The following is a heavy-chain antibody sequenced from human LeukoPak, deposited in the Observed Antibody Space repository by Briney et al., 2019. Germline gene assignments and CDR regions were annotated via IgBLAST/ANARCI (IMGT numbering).Heavy chain of an antibody. CDR2: IYHSGST. CDR3: ARKRNWYFDL. J-gene: IGHJ2*01. CDR1: GGSISSSNW. Sequence: SETLSLTCAVSGGSISSSNWWSWVRQPPGKGLEWIGEIYHSGSTNYNPSLKSRVTIPVDKSKNQFSLKLSSVTAADTAVYYCARKRNWYFDLWGRGTLVTVSS. V-gene: IGHV4-4*02.